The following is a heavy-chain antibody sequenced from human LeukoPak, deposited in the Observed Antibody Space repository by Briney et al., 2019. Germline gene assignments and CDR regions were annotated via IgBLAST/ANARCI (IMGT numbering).Heavy chain of an antibody. D-gene: IGHD2-8*02. Sequence: SETLSLTCAVYGGSFSGYYWSWIRQPPGKGLEWIGEINHSGSTNYNPSLKSRVTISVDKSKNQFSLKLSSVTAADTAVYYCARSRGKVLHAFDIWGQGTMVTVSS. J-gene: IGHJ3*02. CDR1: GGSFSGYY. V-gene: IGHV4-34*01. CDR3: ARSRGKVLHAFDI. CDR2: INHSGST.